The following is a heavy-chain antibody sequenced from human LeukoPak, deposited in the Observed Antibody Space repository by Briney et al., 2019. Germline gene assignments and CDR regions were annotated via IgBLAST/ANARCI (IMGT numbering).Heavy chain of an antibody. V-gene: IGHV4-38-2*02. CDR2: IYHSGST. D-gene: IGHD4-17*01. CDR3: ARVSVYGDYTNWFDP. CDR1: GHSISSGYY. J-gene: IGHJ5*02. Sequence: SETLSLTCTVSGHSISSGYYWGWIRQPPGKGLEWIGSIYHSGSTYYNPSLKSRVTISVDTSKNQFSLKLSSVTAADTAVYYCARVSVYGDYTNWFDPWGQGTLVTVSS.